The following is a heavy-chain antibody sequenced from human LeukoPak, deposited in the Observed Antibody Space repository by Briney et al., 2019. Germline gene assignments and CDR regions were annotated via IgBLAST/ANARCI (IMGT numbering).Heavy chain of an antibody. D-gene: IGHD6-19*01. Sequence: PSETLSLTCTASDDSISRDFWTWIRQPPGKGLEWIGYIRYSGRTEYNPSLESRVPIPLESSKNQFSLKLTSVPAADTAIYYCARLPDVSGWPFDCWGPGILVTVSS. CDR1: DDSISRDF. V-gene: IGHV4-59*01. J-gene: IGHJ4*02. CDR3: ARLPDVSGWPFDC. CDR2: IRYSGRT.